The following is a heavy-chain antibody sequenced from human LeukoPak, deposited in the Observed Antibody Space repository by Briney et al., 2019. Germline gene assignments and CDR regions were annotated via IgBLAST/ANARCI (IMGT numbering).Heavy chain of an antibody. CDR2: ISGSGGST. V-gene: IGHV3-23*01. D-gene: IGHD6-6*01. J-gene: IGHJ2*01. CDR1: VFTFCIYA. Sequence: PGGSLRLPCAASVFTFCIYAMSWVRQAPGKGLEWVSAISGSGGSTYYADSVKGRFTISRDKSKNTLYLQMNSLRAEDTAVYYCAKALQGSSSGDWYFDLWGRGTLVTVSS. CDR3: AKALQGSSSGDWYFDL.